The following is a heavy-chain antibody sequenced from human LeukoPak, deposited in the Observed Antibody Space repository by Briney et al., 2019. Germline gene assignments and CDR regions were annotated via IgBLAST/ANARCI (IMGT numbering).Heavy chain of an antibody. D-gene: IGHD3-22*01. CDR2: ISGSGGST. CDR1: GFTFSSYA. J-gene: IGHJ4*02. CDR3: AKDHQYYYDSSGYPV. V-gene: IGHV3-23*01. Sequence: GGSLRLSCAASGFTFSSYATSWVRQAPGKGLEWVSDISGSGGSTYYADSVKGRFTISRDNSKNTLYLQMNSLRAEDTAVYYCAKDHQYYYDSSGYPVWGQGTLVTVSS.